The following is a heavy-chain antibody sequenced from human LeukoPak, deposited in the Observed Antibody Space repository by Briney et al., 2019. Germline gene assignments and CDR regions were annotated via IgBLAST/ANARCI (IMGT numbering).Heavy chain of an antibody. D-gene: IGHD5-18*01. CDR2: INHSGST. CDR3: ARVRIRVYSYGRRGRFDP. J-gene: IGHJ5*02. CDR1: GGSISSYY. V-gene: IGHV4-34*01. Sequence: SETLSLTCTVSGGSISSYYWSWIRQPPGKGLEWIGEINHSGSTNYNPSLKSRVTISVDTSKNQFSLKLSSVTAADTAVYYCARVRIRVYSYGRRGRFDPWGQGTLVTVSS.